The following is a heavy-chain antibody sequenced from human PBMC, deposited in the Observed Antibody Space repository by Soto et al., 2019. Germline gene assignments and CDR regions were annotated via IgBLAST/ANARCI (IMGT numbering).Heavy chain of an antibody. CDR1: GFTFTSYS. Sequence: PWGSLRLPCSASGFTFTSYSMNWVRQAPGKWLEWVSSISSTTNYIYYGDSMKGRFTISRDNAKNSLYLEMNSLRAEDTAVYYCARESEDLTSNFDYWGQGTLVTVSS. V-gene: IGHV3-21*06. CDR3: ARESEDLTSNFDY. J-gene: IGHJ4*02. CDR2: ISSTTNYI.